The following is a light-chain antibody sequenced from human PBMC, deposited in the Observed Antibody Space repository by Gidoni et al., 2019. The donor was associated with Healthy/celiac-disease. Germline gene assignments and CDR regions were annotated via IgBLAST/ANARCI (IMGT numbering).Light chain of an antibody. CDR3: QQSHSTPYT. Sequence: DLQMTQSPSSLSAPVGDRVTITCRASQSIRSYLNWYQQKPGKAPKLLIYAASSLQSGVPSRFSGSGSGTDFTLTISSMQPEDFATYYCQQSHSTPYTFGQGTKVEIK. V-gene: IGKV1-39*01. CDR2: AAS. J-gene: IGKJ2*01. CDR1: QSIRSY.